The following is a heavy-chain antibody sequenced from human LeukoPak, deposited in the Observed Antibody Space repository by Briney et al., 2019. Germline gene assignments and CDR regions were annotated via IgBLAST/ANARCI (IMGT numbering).Heavy chain of an antibody. CDR2: ISGSSGNT. CDR1: GFTFSNYA. Sequence: GGSLRLSCAASGFTFSNYAMNWVRQAPGKGLEWVSSISGSSGNTYYADSVKGRFTISRDNSKNTLYLQMNRLRPEDAAVYYCAKAPVTTCRGAFCYPFDYWGLGTLVTVSS. D-gene: IGHD2-15*01. V-gene: IGHV3-23*01. J-gene: IGHJ4*02. CDR3: AKAPVTTCRGAFCYPFDY.